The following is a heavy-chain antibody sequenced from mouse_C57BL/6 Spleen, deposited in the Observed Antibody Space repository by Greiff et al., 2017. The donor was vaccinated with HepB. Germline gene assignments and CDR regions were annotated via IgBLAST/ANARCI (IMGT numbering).Heavy chain of an antibody. D-gene: IGHD2-5*01. CDR2: IDPSDSET. CDR1: GYTFTSYW. V-gene: IGHV1-52*01. CDR3: ARDAYSNYRSYFDY. J-gene: IGHJ2*01. Sequence: QVQLQQSGAELVRPGSSVKLSCKASGYTFTSYWMHWVKQRPKQGLEWIGNIDPSDSETHYNQKFKDKATLTVDKSSSTAYMQLSSLTSEDSAVYYCARDAYSNYRSYFDYWGQGTTLTVSS.